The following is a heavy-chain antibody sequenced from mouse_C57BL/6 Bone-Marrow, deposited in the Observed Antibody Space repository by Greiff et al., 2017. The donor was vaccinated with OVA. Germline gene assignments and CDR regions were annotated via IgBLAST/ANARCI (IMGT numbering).Heavy chain of an antibody. Sequence: QVQLQQSGAELVRPGASVTLSCKASGYTFTDYEMHWVKQTPVHGLEWIGAIDPETGGTAYNQKFKGKAILTADKSSSTAYMKLRSLTSEDSAVYYCTGPHGDYWGQGTTLTVSS. CDR2: IDPETGGT. CDR3: TGPHGDY. J-gene: IGHJ2*01. CDR1: GYTFTDYE. V-gene: IGHV1-15*01.